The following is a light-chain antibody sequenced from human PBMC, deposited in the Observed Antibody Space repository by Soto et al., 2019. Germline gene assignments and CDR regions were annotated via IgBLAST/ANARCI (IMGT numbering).Light chain of an antibody. J-gene: IGLJ1*01. CDR2: DVT. Sequence: QSALTQPAFVSGSPGQSITISCSGTSSDVGGYNYVSWYQQNPGTAPKLLIYDVTNRPSGVSHRFSGSKSGNTASLTISGLQAGDEADYYCSSYRSSRTYVFGTGTKLTVL. V-gene: IGLV2-14*01. CDR3: SSYRSSRTYV. CDR1: SSDVGGYNY.